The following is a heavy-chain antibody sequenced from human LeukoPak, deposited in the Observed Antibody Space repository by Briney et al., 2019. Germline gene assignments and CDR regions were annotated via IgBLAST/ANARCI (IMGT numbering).Heavy chain of an antibody. J-gene: IGHJ4*02. D-gene: IGHD3-22*01. CDR1: GFTFSRYW. V-gene: IGHV3-7*01. CDR2: MNQDGSEI. CDR3: ARSAYYNGRGNYYDY. Sequence: GGSLRLSCVGSGFTFSRYWLNWVRQAPGKGLEWVANMNQDGSEIYYLDSVKGRFTISRDNAKNSVYLQMNSLRAEDTAVYYCARSAYYNGRGNYYDYWGQGTLVTVSS.